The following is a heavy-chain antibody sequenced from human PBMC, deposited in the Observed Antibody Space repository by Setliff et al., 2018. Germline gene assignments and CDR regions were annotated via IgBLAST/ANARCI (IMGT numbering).Heavy chain of an antibody. J-gene: IGHJ4*02. CDR3: VRKRGGMVRGALNY. CDR2: ISYGGTT. D-gene: IGHD3-10*01. CDR1: GGSISSSYYY. V-gene: IGHV4-39*07. Sequence: SETLSLTCTVSGGSISSSYYYWGWIRQPPGKGLEWIGTISYGGTTYSNPSLKSRVTISVDTSKNQFSLKLSSVTAADTAIYYRVRKRGGMVRGALNYWGQGTLVTVS.